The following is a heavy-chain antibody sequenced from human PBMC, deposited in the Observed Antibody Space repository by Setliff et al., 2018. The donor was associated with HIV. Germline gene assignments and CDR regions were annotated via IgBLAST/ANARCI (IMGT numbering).Heavy chain of an antibody. Sequence: SETLSLTCALYGGSFSDYYWSWIRQPPGMGLEWIGEVNRGRRTNYNSSLKSRVTMSIDTSRNQFSLTVSSVTAADTAVYYCARETYYYDNPQYYYYYMDVWGKGTTVTVSS. V-gene: IGHV4-34*01. CDR1: GGSFSDYY. D-gene: IGHD3-22*01. CDR2: VNRGRRT. CDR3: ARETYYYDNPQYYYYYMDV. J-gene: IGHJ6*03.